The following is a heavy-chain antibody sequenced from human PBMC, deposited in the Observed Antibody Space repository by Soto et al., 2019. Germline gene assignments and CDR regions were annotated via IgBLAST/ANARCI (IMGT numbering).Heavy chain of an antibody. CDR3: ARHGGGWSY. CDR1: LTRHS. J-gene: IGHJ4*02. V-gene: IGHV1-3*01. D-gene: IGHD5-12*01. Sequence: LTRHSMDWVRQAPGQRLEWMGWINAGNGNTKYSQKFQGRVTITRDTSASTAYMELSSLRSEDTAVYYCARHGGGWSYWGRGTLVTVSS. CDR2: INAGNGNT.